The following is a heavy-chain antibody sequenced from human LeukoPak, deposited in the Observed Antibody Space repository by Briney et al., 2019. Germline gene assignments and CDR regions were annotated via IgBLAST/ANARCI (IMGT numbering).Heavy chain of an antibody. V-gene: IGHV1-2*02. J-gene: IGHJ6*02. CDR3: AREQEVYGMDV. CDR2: INPNSGGT. CDR1: GYTLTELS. Sequence: ASVKVSCKVSGYTLTELSMHWVRQAPGQGLEWMGWINPNSGGTNYAQKFQGRVTMTRDTSISTAYMELSRLRSDDTAVYYCAREQEVYGMDVWGQGTLVTVSS.